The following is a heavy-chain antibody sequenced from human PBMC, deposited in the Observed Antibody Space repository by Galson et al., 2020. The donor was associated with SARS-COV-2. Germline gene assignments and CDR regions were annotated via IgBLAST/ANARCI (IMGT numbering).Heavy chain of an antibody. V-gene: IGHV3-21*01. CDR2: ISSSSSYI. CDR1: GFTFSSYS. J-gene: IGHJ6*03. Sequence: GGSLRLSCAASGFTFSSYSMNWVRQAPGKGLEWVSSISSSSSYIYYADSVKGRFTISRDNAKNSLYLQMNSLRAEDTAVYYCARDAEITIFGVVILFDSLYYMDVWGKGTTVTVSS. CDR3: ARDAEITIFGVVILFDSLYYMDV. D-gene: IGHD3-3*01.